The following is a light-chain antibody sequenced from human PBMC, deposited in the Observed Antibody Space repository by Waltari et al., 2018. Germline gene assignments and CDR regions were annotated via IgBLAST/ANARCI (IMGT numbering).Light chain of an antibody. J-gene: IGKJ2*01. CDR2: WAS. CDR1: QTILRSSTHGNA. CDR3: QQYYSLPYT. V-gene: IGKV4-1*01. Sequence: DTVLTQSPDSLAVSLGERATITCRSSQTILRSSTHGNALAWFQRRPGQPPKLLIYWASSRDPGVPDRFSGSGSGTDFTLTISSLQAEDVAVYYCQQYYSLPYTFGPGTRLEIK.